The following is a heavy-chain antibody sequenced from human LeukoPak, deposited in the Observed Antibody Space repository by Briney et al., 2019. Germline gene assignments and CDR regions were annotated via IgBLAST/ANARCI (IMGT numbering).Heavy chain of an antibody. CDR3: ARGIAVAEEGYWFDP. D-gene: IGHD6-19*01. CDR1: GFTFSSYD. CDR2: IGTAGDT. J-gene: IGHJ5*02. V-gene: IGHV3-13*01. Sequence: GGSLRLSCAASGFTFSSYDMHWVRQATGKGLKWVSAIGTAGDTSYQASSKGGFTTSTKNATNSSYFQLKSLRGGDTAVVYFARGIAVAEEGYWFDPWGQGTLVTVSS.